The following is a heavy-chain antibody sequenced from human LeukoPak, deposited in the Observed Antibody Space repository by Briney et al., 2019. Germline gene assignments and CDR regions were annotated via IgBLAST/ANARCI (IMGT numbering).Heavy chain of an antibody. CDR1: GFTFDDYA. CDR3: ARELESVVVTADAFDI. D-gene: IGHD2-21*02. Sequence: GGSLRHSCAASGFTFDDYAMHWVRQAPGKGLEWVSGISWNSGSIGYADSVKGRFTISRDNAKNSLYLQMNSLRAEDTAVYYCARELESVVVTADAFDIWGQGTMVTVSS. V-gene: IGHV3-9*01. CDR2: ISWNSGSI. J-gene: IGHJ3*02.